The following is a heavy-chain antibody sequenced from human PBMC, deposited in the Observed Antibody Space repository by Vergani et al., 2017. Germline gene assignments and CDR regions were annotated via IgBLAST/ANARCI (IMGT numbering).Heavy chain of an antibody. V-gene: IGHV3-11*05. J-gene: IGHJ4*02. D-gene: IGHD1-26*01. CDR1: GFTFSDYY. CDR3: ARDQFGSYTHGGPFDD. Sequence: QVQLVESGGGLVKPGGSLRLSCAASGFTFSDYYMSWIRQAPGKGLEWVSYISSSSSYTNYADSVKGRFTISRDNAKNSLYLQMNSLRAEDTAVYYCARDQFGSYTHGGPFDDWGQGTLVTVSS. CDR2: ISSSSSYT.